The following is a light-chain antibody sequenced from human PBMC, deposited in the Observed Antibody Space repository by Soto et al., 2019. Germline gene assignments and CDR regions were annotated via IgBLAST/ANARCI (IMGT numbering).Light chain of an antibody. CDR2: GAF. J-gene: IGKJ3*01. CDR1: QSVRRNY. CDR3: QQYGSSPFT. V-gene: IGKV3-20*01. Sequence: EIVLTQSPGTLSLSPGERATLSCRASQSVRRNYLTWYQQKPGQAPRLLIYGAFSRATGIPDRFRGSGCGADLPLTTSRPEPADFAVYYCQQYGSSPFTFGPWTKVDIK.